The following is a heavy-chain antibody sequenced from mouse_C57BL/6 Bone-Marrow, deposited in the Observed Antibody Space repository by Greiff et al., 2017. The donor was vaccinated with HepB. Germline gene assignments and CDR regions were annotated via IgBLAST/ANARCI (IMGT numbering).Heavy chain of an antibody. CDR2: IDPENGDT. V-gene: IGHV14-4*01. CDR3: TTGFITTVVAPVPY. Sequence: VQLQQSGAELVRPGASVKLSCTASGFNIKDDYMHWVKQRPEQGLEWIGWIDPENGDTEYASKFQGKATITADTSSNTAYLQLSSLTSEDTAVYYWTTGFITTVVAPVPYGGQGTLVTVSA. CDR1: GFNIKDDY. D-gene: IGHD1-1*01. J-gene: IGHJ3*01.